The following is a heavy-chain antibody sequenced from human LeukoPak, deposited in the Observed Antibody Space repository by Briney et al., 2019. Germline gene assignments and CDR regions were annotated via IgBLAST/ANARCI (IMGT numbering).Heavy chain of an antibody. J-gene: IGHJ3*02. Sequence: PGGSLRLSCAASGFTFDDYAMHWVRQAPGKGLEWVSGISWNSGSIGYADSVKGRFTISRDNSKNTLYLQMNSLRAEDTAVYYCAKAYRGTYYGSGSLDPIDAFDIWGQGTMVTVSS. V-gene: IGHV3-9*01. CDR1: GFTFDDYA. CDR3: AKAYRGTYYGSGSLDPIDAFDI. D-gene: IGHD3-10*01. CDR2: ISWNSGSI.